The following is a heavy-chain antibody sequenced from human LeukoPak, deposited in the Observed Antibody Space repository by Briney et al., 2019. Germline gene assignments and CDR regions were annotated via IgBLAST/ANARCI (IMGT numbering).Heavy chain of an antibody. Sequence: SETLSLTCTVSGGSISGYWCSWIRQPPGKGLEWIGYIYYSGTTNYNPSLNSRVTMSVDTSKSQSSLQLSSVTAADTAVYYCARGDTRGNDIWGQGTMVTVSS. V-gene: IGHV4-59*01. CDR1: GGSISGYW. D-gene: IGHD1-26*01. J-gene: IGHJ3*02. CDR2: IYYSGTT. CDR3: ARGDTRGNDI.